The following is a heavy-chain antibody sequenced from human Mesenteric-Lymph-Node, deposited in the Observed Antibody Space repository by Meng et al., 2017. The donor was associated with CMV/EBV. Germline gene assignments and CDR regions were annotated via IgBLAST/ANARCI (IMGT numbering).Heavy chain of an antibody. J-gene: IGHJ3*02. CDR3: ARELVTRADTFDI. Sequence: GSLRLSCTVSGASISSFYWSWVRQPPGKGLEWIGYIYNSGTTNYNPSLKSRVTMSLDTSKNQFSLKLISVTAADTAVYYCARELVTRADTFDIWGQGTMVTVSS. CDR2: IYNSGTT. D-gene: IGHD6-6*01. V-gene: IGHV4-59*12. CDR1: GASISSFY.